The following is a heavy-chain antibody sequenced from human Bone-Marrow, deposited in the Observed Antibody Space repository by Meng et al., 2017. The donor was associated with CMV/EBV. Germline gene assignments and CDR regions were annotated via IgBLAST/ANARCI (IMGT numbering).Heavy chain of an antibody. Sequence: GESLKISCAASGFTFSSYSMNWVRQAPGKGLEWVSSISSSSSYIYYADSVKGRFTISRDNAKNSLYLQMNSLRAEDKAVYYCAREVAAAGDYWGQGTLVTVSS. CDR3: AREVAAAGDY. J-gene: IGHJ4*02. D-gene: IGHD6-13*01. CDR2: ISSSSSYI. V-gene: IGHV3-21*01. CDR1: GFTFSSYS.